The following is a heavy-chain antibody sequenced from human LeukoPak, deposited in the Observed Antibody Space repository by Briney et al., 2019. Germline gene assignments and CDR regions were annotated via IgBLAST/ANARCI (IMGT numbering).Heavy chain of an antibody. CDR2: INPNSGGT. J-gene: IGHJ4*02. CDR1: GYTFTGYY. Sequence: ASVKVSCKASGYTFTGYYMHWVRQAPGQGLEWMGWINPNSGGTNYAQKFQGRVTITADKSTSTAYMELSSLRSEDTAVYYCARDIFMVRGVYDYWGQGTLVTVSS. V-gene: IGHV1-2*02. D-gene: IGHD3-10*01. CDR3: ARDIFMVRGVYDY.